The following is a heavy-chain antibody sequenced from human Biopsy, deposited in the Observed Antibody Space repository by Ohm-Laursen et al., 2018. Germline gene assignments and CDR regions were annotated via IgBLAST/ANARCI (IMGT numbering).Heavy chain of an antibody. CDR1: GFSFTGHY. CDR2: SSPKSGDT. V-gene: IGHV1-2*06. J-gene: IGHJ4*02. CDR3: ALQSVAQMKNFDY. Sequence: VTVSCKASGFSFTGHYTHWVRQAPAPALERKGRSSPKSGDTYYAHKFQGNINMPRDTSMSTAYMEMIRLRCDDPAVYYCALQSVAQMKNFDYWGQGTLVTVSS. D-gene: IGHD6-19*01.